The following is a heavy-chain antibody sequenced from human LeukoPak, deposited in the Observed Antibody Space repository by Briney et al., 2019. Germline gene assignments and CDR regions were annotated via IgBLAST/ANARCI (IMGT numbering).Heavy chain of an antibody. CDR2: ISSSSTYI. Sequence: GGSLRLSCAASGFTFSDYSMNWVCQAPGKGLEWVSSISSSSTYIYYADSVKGRFTISRDNAKNSLYLQMNSLRVEDTAVYYCVRGRYGDFEIDYWGQGTLVTVSS. CDR1: GFTFSDYS. V-gene: IGHV3-21*01. CDR3: VRGRYGDFEIDY. D-gene: IGHD4-17*01. J-gene: IGHJ4*02.